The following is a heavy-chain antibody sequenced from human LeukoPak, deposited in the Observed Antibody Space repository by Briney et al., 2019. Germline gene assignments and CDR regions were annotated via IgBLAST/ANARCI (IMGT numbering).Heavy chain of an antibody. Sequence: GGSLSLTCTASGFTFGDYAMSWFRQAPGKGLEWVGFIRSKAYGGTTEYAASVKGRFTISRDDSKSIAYLQMNRLKTEDTAVYYCTPSDTAMVLWGQGILVTVSS. J-gene: IGHJ4*02. V-gene: IGHV3-49*03. CDR2: IRSKAYGGTT. CDR1: GFTFGDYA. D-gene: IGHD5-18*01. CDR3: TPSDTAMVL.